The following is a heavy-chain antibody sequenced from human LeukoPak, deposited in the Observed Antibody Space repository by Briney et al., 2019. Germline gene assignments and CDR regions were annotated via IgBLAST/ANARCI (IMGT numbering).Heavy chain of an antibody. CDR1: RFQFNIYW. CDR2: IKQDASEK. J-gene: IGHJ5*02. V-gene: IGHV3-7*01. D-gene: IGHD3-22*01. Sequence: GGSLRLSCAASRFQFNIYWMSWVRQAPGKGLEWVANIKQDASEKNYVDSVKGRFIISRDNAKNSLFLQMNNVRVEETAVYYCAGGSGYRVFDPWGQGTLVTVSS. CDR3: AGGSGYRVFDP.